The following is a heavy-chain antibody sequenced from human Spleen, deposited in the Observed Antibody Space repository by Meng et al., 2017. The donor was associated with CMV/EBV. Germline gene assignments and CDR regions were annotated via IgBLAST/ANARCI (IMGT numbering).Heavy chain of an antibody. CDR3: ARGWGGDVVVVPGGVPAFYFDS. D-gene: IGHD2-2*01. V-gene: IGHV3-7*01. Sequence: GESLKISCAASGFTLSHYWMSWVRQAPGKGLEWVASIKLDGSENYYVDSVKGRFTISRENAKNSLFLRMHSLRAEDTAVYYCARGWGGDVVVVPGGVPAFYFDSWGHGTLVTVSS. CDR2: IKLDGSEN. J-gene: IGHJ5*01. CDR1: GFTLSHYW.